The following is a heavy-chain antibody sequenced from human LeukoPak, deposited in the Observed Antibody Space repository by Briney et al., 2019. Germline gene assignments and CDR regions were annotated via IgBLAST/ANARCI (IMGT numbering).Heavy chain of an antibody. CDR1: GYTFTGYY. CDR2: INPNSGGT. J-gene: IGHJ4*02. V-gene: IGHV1-2*02. CDR3: ASTPYYDFWSGSLYYFDY. D-gene: IGHD3-3*01. Sequence: ASVKVSCKASGYTFTGYYMHWVRQAPGQGLEWMGWINPNSGGTNYAQKFQGRVTMTRDTSISTAYMELSRLRSDDTAVYYCASTPYYDFWSGSLYYFDYWGQGTLVTGSS.